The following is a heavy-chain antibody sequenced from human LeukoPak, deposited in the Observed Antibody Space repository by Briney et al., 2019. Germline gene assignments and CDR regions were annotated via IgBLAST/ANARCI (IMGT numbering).Heavy chain of an antibody. D-gene: IGHD3-10*01. CDR1: GYSISSGYY. CDR2: IYYSGST. Sequence: PSETLSLTCTVSGYSISSGYYWGWIRQPPGKGLEWIGSIYYSGSTYYNPSLKSRVTISVDTSKNQFSLKLSSVTAADTAVYYCARRVRRWFGELSPLDWGQGTLVTVSS. CDR3: ARRVRRWFGELSPLD. J-gene: IGHJ4*02. V-gene: IGHV4-38-2*02.